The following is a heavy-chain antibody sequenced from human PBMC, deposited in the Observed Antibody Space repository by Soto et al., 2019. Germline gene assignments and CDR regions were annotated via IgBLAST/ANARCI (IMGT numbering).Heavy chain of an antibody. D-gene: IGHD6-6*01. CDR3: ARSLSGFEYSSSSADLFWWFDP. J-gene: IGHJ5*02. V-gene: IGHV4-34*01. CDR2: INHSGST. CDR1: GGSFSGYY. Sequence: PSETLSLTCAVYGGSFSGYYWSWIRQPPGKGLEWIGEINHSGSTNYNPSLKSRVTISVDTSKNQFSLKLSSVTAADTAVYYCARSLSGFEYSSSSADLFWWFDPWGQGSLVTVSS.